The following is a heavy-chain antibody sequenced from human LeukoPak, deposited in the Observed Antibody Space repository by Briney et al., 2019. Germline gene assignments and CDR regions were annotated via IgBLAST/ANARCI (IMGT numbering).Heavy chain of an antibody. J-gene: IGHJ5*02. D-gene: IGHD5-12*01. Sequence: SETLSLTCAVYGGSFSGYYWSWIRQPPGKGLEWIGEINHSGSTNYNPSLKSRVTISVDTSKNQFSLKLSSVTAADTAVYYCAREVATIHNWFDPWGQGPLVTVSS. CDR3: AREVATIHNWFDP. CDR1: GGSFSGYY. V-gene: IGHV4-34*01. CDR2: INHSGST.